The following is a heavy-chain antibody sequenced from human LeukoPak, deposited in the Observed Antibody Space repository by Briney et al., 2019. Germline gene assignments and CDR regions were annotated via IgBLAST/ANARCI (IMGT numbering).Heavy chain of an antibody. Sequence: GGSLRLSCAASGFTVSSNYMSWVRQAPGKGLEWVSVIYSGGSTYYADSVKGRFTISRDNSKNTLYLQMNSLRAEDTAVYYCAREVTPYGMDVWGQGTTVTVPS. CDR3: AREVTPYGMDV. V-gene: IGHV3-66*01. D-gene: IGHD4-23*01. CDR2: IYSGGST. CDR1: GFTVSSNY. J-gene: IGHJ6*02.